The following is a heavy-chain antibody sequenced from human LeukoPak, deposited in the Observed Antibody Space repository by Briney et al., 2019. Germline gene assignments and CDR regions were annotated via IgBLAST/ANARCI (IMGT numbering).Heavy chain of an antibody. V-gene: IGHV3-53*04. D-gene: IGHD4-23*01. CDR1: GFTVSSNY. CDR2: IYSGGST. J-gene: IGHJ6*02. CDR3: ARTVVTPFRYYYGMDV. Sequence: GGFLRLSCGASGFTVSSNYMSWVRQAPGKGLECVSVIYSGGSTYYADSVKGRFTISRHNSKNTLYLQMNSLRAEDTAVYYCARTVVTPFRYYYGMDVWGQGTTVTVSS.